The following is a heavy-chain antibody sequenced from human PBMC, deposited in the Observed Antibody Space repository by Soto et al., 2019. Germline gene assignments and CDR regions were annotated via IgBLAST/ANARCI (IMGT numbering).Heavy chain of an antibody. CDR2: INPNSGGT. D-gene: IGHD6-6*01. Sequence: RASVKVSCKASGYTFTGYYMHWVRQAPGQGLEWMGWINPNSGGTNYAQKFQGRVTMTRDTSISTAYMELSRLRSDDTAVYYCARVRGSSSSIFDYCGQGPLVTVSS. CDR1: GYTFTGYY. J-gene: IGHJ4*02. V-gene: IGHV1-2*02. CDR3: ARVRGSSSSIFDY.